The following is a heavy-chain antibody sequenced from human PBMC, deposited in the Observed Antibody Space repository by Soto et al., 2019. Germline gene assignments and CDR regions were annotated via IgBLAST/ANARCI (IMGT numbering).Heavy chain of an antibody. CDR3: ARERGSGYDLAYFDY. V-gene: IGHV4-31*03. D-gene: IGHD5-12*01. J-gene: IGHJ4*02. CDR1: GGSISSGGYY. Sequence: QVQLQESGPGLVKPSQTLSLTCTVSGGSISSGGYYWSWIRQHPGKGLEWIGYIYYSGSTYYNPSLKSRVTISVDTSKNQFSLKLSSVTAADTAVYSCARERGSGYDLAYFDYWGQGNLVTVSS. CDR2: IYYSGST.